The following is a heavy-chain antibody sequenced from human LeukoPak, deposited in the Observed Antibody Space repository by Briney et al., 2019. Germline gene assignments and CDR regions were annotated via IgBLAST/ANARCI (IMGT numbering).Heavy chain of an antibody. CDR3: VRGSIAVAVRRWFDP. D-gene: IGHD6-19*01. CDR1: GGSISSGSYY. V-gene: IGHV4-61*02. J-gene: IGHJ5*02. Sequence: PSETLSLTCTVSGGSISSGSYYWSWIRQPAGKGLEWIGRIYTSGSTNYNPSLKSRVTISVDTSKNQFSLKLSSVTAADTAVYYCVRGSIAVAVRRWFDPWGQGTLVTVSS. CDR2: IYTSGST.